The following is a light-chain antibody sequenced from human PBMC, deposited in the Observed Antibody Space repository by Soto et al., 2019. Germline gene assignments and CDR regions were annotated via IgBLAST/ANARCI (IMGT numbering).Light chain of an antibody. J-gene: IGKJ5*01. Sequence: EIHVTQSPSSLSASVGDRVTITCRASQGISDYVAWYQQKPGKVPKLLIYAASTLQSGVPSRFSGSGSGTDFTLTISSLQPEDFATYYCLQHTNCPLTFGQGTRLEI. CDR1: QGISDY. CDR3: LQHTNCPLT. V-gene: IGKV1-27*01. CDR2: AAS.